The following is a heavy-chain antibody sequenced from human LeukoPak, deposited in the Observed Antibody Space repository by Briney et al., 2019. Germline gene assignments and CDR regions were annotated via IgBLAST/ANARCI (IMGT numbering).Heavy chain of an antibody. D-gene: IGHD3-10*01. CDR2: IYHSGST. CDR3: ARADYGSPSPPCDY. Sequence: SETLSLTCTVSGYSISSGYYWGWIRQPPGKGLEWIGSIYHSGSTYYNPSLKSRVTISVDTSKNQFSLKLSSVTAADTAVYYCARADYGSPSPPCDYWGQGTLVTVSS. V-gene: IGHV4-38-2*02. CDR1: GYSISSGYY. J-gene: IGHJ4*02.